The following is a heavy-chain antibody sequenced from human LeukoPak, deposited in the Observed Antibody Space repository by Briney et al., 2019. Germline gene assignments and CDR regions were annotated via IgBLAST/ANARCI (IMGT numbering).Heavy chain of an antibody. Sequence: SETLSLTCACYGGSFSGYYWSSLRQPPGNGLEFIGEINHSGSTNYNPSLKSRVTISVDTSKNQFSLKLSSVTAADTAVYYCARTSSSWFNYYYYYYMDVWGKGTTVTVSS. J-gene: IGHJ6*03. CDR3: ARTSSSWFNYYYYYYMDV. D-gene: IGHD6-13*01. V-gene: IGHV4-34*01. CDR2: INHSGST. CDR1: GGSFSGYY.